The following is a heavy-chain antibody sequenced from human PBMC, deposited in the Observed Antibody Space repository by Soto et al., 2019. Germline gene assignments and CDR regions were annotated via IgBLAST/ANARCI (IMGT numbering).Heavy chain of an antibody. CDR3: ARVDRTITTYYYYGMDV. Sequence: SGGSLRLSCAASGFIFSYYPMHWVRQAPGKGLEWVAVMSHDGSDKNYADAVKGRFTISRDNSINTLFLQMNSLRAEDTAVYYCARVDRTITTYYYYGMDVWGQGTTVTVSS. J-gene: IGHJ6*02. V-gene: IGHV3-30-3*01. CDR2: MSHDGSDK. CDR1: GFIFSYYP. D-gene: IGHD4-4*01.